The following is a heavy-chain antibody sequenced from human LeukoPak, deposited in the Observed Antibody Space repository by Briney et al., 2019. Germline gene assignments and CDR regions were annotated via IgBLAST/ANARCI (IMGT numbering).Heavy chain of an antibody. J-gene: IGHJ4*02. CDR3: AKSSSYDYGDYDY. V-gene: IGHV3-30*18. CDR2: ISYDGSNK. Sequence: GGSLRLSCAASGFTFSSYGMHWVRQAPGKGLEWAAVISYDGSNKYYADSVKGRFTISRDNSKNTLYLQMNSLRAEDTAVYYCAKSSSYDYGDYDYWGQGTLVTVSS. CDR1: GFTFSSYG. D-gene: IGHD4-17*01.